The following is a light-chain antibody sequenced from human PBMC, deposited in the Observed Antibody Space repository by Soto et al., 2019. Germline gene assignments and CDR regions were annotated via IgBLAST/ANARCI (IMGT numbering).Light chain of an antibody. J-gene: IGLJ1*01. CDR3: NSFRVSHLYV. CDR1: SSDIGCYNA. V-gene: IGLV2-14*01. Sequence: QSALAQPASVSGSPGQTITISCTGTSSDIGCYNAVSWYQHHPGKAPKLFIYEVTHRPSGVSDRFSASKSGNTAPLTISGLQAEDEADYYCNSFRVSHLYVFGTGTKVTVL. CDR2: EVT.